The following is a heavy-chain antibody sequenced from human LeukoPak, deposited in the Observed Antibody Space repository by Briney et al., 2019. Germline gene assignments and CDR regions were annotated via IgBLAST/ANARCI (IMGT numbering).Heavy chain of an antibody. J-gene: IGHJ4*02. CDR3: AYEGYSSSWYII. CDR2: INPNSGGT. Sequence: ASVKVSCKASGYTFTGYYMHWVRQAPGQGLEWMGRINPNSGGTNYAQKFQGWVTMTRDTSISTAYMELSRLRFDDTAVYYCAYEGYSSSWYIIWGQGTLVTVSS. V-gene: IGHV1-2*04. D-gene: IGHD6-13*01. CDR1: GYTFTGYY.